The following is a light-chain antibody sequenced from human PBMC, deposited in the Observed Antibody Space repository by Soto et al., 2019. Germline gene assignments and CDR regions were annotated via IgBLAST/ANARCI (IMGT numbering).Light chain of an antibody. V-gene: IGLV1-44*01. CDR1: SSNIESHT. CDR3: AAWDDSLKEV. J-gene: IGLJ2*01. CDR2: SNS. Sequence: QSALTQPPSVSGTPGQRVTISCSGSSSNIESHTVNWYQQLPGTAPKLLMYSNSQRPSGVPDRFSGSKSGISASLAISGLQSEDEADYYCAAWDDSLKEVFGGGTKLTVL.